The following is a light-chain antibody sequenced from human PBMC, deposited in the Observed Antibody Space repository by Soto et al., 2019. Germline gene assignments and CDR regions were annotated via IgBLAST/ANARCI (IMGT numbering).Light chain of an antibody. CDR3: SSYTSSSSYV. CDR2: DVS. CDR1: SSDIGGFNH. J-gene: IGLJ1*01. Sequence: QSVLTQPASVSDSPGQSITISCIGTSSDIGGFNHVSWHQQHPGNAPKLMIYDVSNRPSGVSNRFSGSKTGNTASLIISGLQAEDEADYYCSSYTSSSSYVFGSGTKVTVL. V-gene: IGLV2-14*03.